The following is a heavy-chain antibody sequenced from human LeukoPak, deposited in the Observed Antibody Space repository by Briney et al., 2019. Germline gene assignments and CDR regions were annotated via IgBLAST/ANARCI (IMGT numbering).Heavy chain of an antibody. J-gene: IGHJ5*02. D-gene: IGHD2-15*01. V-gene: IGHV5-51*01. CDR3: ARRYCSGGSCYSSFDP. Sequence: GESLKISCKGSGYSFTSYWIGWVRQMPGKGLEWMGIIYPGDSDTRYSPSFQGQVPLSAAKSISTAYLQWSSLKPSDTAMYYCARRYCSGGSCYSSFDPWGQGTLVTVSS. CDR2: IYPGDSDT. CDR1: GYSFTSYW.